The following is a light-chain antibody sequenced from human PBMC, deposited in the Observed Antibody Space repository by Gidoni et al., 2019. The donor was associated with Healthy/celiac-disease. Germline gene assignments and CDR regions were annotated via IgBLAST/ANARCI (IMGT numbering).Light chain of an antibody. J-gene: IGKJ4*01. CDR1: QSVSSS. CDR2: VSS. Sequence: EIVLTQSPATLSLSPGEGATISCRASQSVSSSLAWYQQKPGQAPRLLILVSSSAATGIPARFSGSTSGTDFTLTISSLGPEDFAVYYFQQRSNCPRSLTFGGGTKVEIK. V-gene: IGKV3-11*01. CDR3: QQRSNCPRSLT.